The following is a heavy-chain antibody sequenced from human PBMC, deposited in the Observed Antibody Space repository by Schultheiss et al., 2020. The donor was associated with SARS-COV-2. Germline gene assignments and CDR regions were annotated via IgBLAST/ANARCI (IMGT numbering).Heavy chain of an antibody. V-gene: IGHV3-30*07. D-gene: IGHD3-10*01. CDR1: GFTFSSYA. CDR2: ISYDGSNK. Sequence: GGSLRLSCAASGFTFSSYAMHWVRQAPGKGLEWVAVISYDGSNKYYADSVKGRFTISRDNSKNTLYLQMNSLRAEDTAVYYCARDQVYGSGTAIRYYFDYWGQGTLVTVSS. CDR3: ARDQVYGSGTAIRYYFDY. J-gene: IGHJ4*02.